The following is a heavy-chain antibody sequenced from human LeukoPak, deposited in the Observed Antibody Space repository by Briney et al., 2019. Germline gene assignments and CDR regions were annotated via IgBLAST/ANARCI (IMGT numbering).Heavy chain of an antibody. CDR3: VRDLYFANLFDF. CDR2: INPNSGGT. J-gene: IGHJ4*02. CDR1: GYTFTGYY. D-gene: IGHD3-9*01. Sequence: ASVKVSCKASGYTFTGYYMHWVRQAPGQGLEWMGWINPNSGGTNYAQQLQGRVTMTRDTSISTAYMELSRRRADDPAVYSCVRDLYFANLFDFWGQGTLVTVFS. V-gene: IGHV1-2*02.